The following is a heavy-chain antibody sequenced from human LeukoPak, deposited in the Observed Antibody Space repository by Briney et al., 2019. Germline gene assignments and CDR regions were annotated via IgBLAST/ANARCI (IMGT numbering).Heavy chain of an antibody. CDR3: AREADCSGGSCYRGAFDI. J-gene: IGHJ3*02. Sequence: PGRSLRLSCAASGFTFSNFAMHWVRQAPGKGLEWVAVISYGGTNKYYADSVTGRFTISRDSSKNTLFLQMNSLKAEDTAVYYCAREADCSGGSCYRGAFDIWGQGTMVTVSS. V-gene: IGHV3-30-3*01. CDR1: GFTFSNFA. CDR2: ISYGGTNK. D-gene: IGHD2-15*01.